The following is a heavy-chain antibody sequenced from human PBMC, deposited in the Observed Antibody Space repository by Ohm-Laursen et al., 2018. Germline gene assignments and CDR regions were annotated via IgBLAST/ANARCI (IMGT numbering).Heavy chain of an antibody. Sequence: SLRLSCSASGFTFSSYSMNWVRQAPGKGLEWVSSISSSSSYIYYADSVKGRFTISRDNSKNTLYLQMNSLRAEDTAVYYCARVPWDYGDSSGSYWGQGTLVTVSS. V-gene: IGHV3-21*01. J-gene: IGHJ4*02. CDR1: GFTFSSYS. CDR3: ARVPWDYGDSSGSY. CDR2: ISSSSSYI. D-gene: IGHD4-17*01.